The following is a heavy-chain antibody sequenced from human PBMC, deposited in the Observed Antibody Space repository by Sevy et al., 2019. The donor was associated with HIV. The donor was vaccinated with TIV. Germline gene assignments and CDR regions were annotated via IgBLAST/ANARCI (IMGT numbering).Heavy chain of an antibody. Sequence: GESLKISCKGSGYSFTSYWIGWVRQMPGKGLECMGIIYPGDSDTRYSPSFQGQVTISADKSISTAYLQWSSLKASDTAMYYCARSAEYSSSWWGAFDYWGQGTLVTVSS. CDR2: IYPGDSDT. CDR1: GYSFTSYW. D-gene: IGHD6-13*01. V-gene: IGHV5-51*01. CDR3: ARSAEYSSSWWGAFDY. J-gene: IGHJ4*02.